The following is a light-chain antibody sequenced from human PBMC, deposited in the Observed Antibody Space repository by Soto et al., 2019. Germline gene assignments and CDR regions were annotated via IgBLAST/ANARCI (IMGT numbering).Light chain of an antibody. CDR2: GVS. J-gene: IGLJ1*01. CDR3: SSYTSSVNFV. V-gene: IGLV2-14*01. CDR1: SSDVGDYYY. Sequence: QSVLTQPASVSVSPGQSITISCTGISSDVGDYYYVSWYQHHTGKAPKLILYGVSNRPSGVSNRFSGSKSGNTASLTISGLQTDDEADYYCSSYTSSVNFVFGTGTKVTVL.